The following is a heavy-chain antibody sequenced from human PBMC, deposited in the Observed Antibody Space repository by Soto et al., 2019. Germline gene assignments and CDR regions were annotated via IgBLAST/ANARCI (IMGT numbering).Heavy chain of an antibody. Sequence: GGSLRLSCAASGFTFSSYSMNWVRQAPGKGLEWVSSISSSSYIYYADSVKGRFTISRDNAKNSLYLQMNSLRAEDTAVYYCARDRYGSGSYYRMGDRFDYWGQGTLVTVSS. CDR2: ISSSSYI. D-gene: IGHD3-10*01. V-gene: IGHV3-21*01. CDR3: ARDRYGSGSYYRMGDRFDY. J-gene: IGHJ4*02. CDR1: GFTFSSYS.